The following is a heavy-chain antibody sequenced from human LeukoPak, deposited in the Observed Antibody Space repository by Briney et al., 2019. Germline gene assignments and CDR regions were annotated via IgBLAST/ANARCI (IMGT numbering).Heavy chain of an antibody. CDR3: AREGALLWFGESPGENYYYYYMDV. J-gene: IGHJ6*03. CDR1: GGSISSYY. D-gene: IGHD3-10*01. CDR2: IYTSGST. V-gene: IGHV4-4*07. Sequence: TSETLSLTCTVSGGSISSYYWSWIRQPAGKGLEWIGRIYTSGSTNYNPSLKSRVTMSVDTSKNQFSLKLSSVTAADTAVYYCAREGALLWFGESPGENYYYYYMDVWGKGTTVTISS.